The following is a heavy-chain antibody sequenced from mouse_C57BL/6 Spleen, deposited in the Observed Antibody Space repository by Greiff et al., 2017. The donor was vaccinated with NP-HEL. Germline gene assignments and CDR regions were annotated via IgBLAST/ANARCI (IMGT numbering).Heavy chain of an antibody. CDR3: ASAPLRVWYFDV. CDR2: ISNGGGST. Sequence: DVHLVESGGGLVQPGGSLKLSCAASGFTFSDYYMYWVRQTPEKRLEWVAYISNGGGSTYYPDTVKGRFTISRDNAKNTLYLQMSSLKSEDTAMYYCASAPLRVWYFDVWGTGTTVTVSS. D-gene: IGHD1-1*01. J-gene: IGHJ1*03. CDR1: GFTFSDYY. V-gene: IGHV5-12*01.